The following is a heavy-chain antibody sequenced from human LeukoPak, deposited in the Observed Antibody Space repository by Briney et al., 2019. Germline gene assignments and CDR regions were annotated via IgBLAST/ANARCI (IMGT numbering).Heavy chain of an antibody. CDR3: ARRGPSVVVVAATTGGFDY. Sequence: GASVKVSCKASGYTFTGYYMHWVRQAPGQGLEWMGWINPNSGGTNYAQKFQGRVTMTRDTSISTAYMELSRLRSDDTAVYYCARRGPSVVVVAATTGGFDYWGQGTLVTVSS. CDR2: INPNSGGT. D-gene: IGHD2-15*01. CDR1: GYTFTGYY. V-gene: IGHV1-2*02. J-gene: IGHJ4*02.